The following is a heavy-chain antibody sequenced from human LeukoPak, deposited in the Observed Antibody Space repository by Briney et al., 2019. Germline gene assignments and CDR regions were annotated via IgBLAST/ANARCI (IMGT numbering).Heavy chain of an antibody. CDR2: VYHSGIT. Sequence: SETLSLTCTVSGGSITNTNYYWAWIRQPRGEGLEWIGSVYHSGITYYTPSLKSRVSISVDTSKNQFSLKVTSVTAADTAVYYCAREWQYQFDYWGQGSLVTVSS. D-gene: IGHD4-11*01. CDR3: AREWQYQFDY. V-gene: IGHV4-39*07. CDR1: GGSITNTNYY. J-gene: IGHJ4*02.